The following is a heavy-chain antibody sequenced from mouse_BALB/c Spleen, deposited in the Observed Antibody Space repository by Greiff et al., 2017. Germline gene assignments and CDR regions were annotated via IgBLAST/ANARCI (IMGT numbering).Heavy chain of an antibody. Sequence: EVNVVESGGGLVQPGGSLRLSCATSGFTFTDYYMSWVRQPPGKALEWLGFIRNKANGYTTEYSASVKGRFTISRDNSQSILYLQMNTLRAEDSATYYCARDEITNPTLGYFDYWGQGTTLTVSS. V-gene: IGHV7-3*02. CDR2: IRNKANGYTT. CDR3: ARDEITNPTLGYFDY. D-gene: IGHD1-1*01. J-gene: IGHJ2*01. CDR1: GFTFTDYY.